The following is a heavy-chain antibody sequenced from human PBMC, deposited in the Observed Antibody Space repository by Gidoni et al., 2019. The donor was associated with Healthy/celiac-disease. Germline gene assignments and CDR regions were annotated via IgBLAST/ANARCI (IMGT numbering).Heavy chain of an antibody. V-gene: IGHV4-59*01. CDR2: IFDSGST. CDR1: GGPISGYY. J-gene: IGHJ5*02. CDR3: AKIIAAAGANWFDP. D-gene: IGHD6-13*01. Sequence: LVKPSQTLFLPCTVSGGPISGYYWTWIRQPPGKGLEWIVYIFDSGSTNYNPSLKSRVTISVDTSKNQFSLRMSSVTAADTAVYYCAKIIAAAGANWFDPWGQGTMVTVSS.